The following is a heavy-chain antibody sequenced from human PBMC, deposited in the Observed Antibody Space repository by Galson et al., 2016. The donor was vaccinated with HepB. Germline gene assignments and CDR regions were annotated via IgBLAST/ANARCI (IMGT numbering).Heavy chain of an antibody. CDR1: GFTFSSYS. D-gene: IGHD3-3*01. CDR2: VNTDGSGA. V-gene: IGHV3-48*02. CDR3: ARGRCYTDRGDSGFRSFDY. Sequence: SLRLSCAASGFTFSSYSMNWVRQAPGKGLVWLSRVNTDGSGADYADSVKGRFTISRDNGKNSLYLQMNSLRDEDTAVYYCARGRCYTDRGDSGFRSFDYWGQGTLVTVAS. J-gene: IGHJ4*02.